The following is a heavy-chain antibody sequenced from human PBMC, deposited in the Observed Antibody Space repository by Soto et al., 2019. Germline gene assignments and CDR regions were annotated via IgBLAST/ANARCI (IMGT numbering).Heavy chain of an antibody. D-gene: IGHD4-17*01. CDR1: GFTFSSYG. J-gene: IGHJ6*02. V-gene: IGHV3-33*01. CDR2: IWYDGSNK. CDR3: AIDGTVPRRSYYGMDV. Sequence: GSLRLSCAASGFTFSSYGMHWVRQAPGKGLEWVAVIWYDGSNKYYADSVKGRFTISRDNSKNTLYLQMNSLRAEDTAVYYCAIDGTVPRRSYYGMDVRGPGTSVTVSS.